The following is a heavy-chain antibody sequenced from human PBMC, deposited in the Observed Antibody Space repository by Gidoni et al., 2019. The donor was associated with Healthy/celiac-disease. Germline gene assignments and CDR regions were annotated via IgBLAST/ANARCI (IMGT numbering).Heavy chain of an antibody. D-gene: IGHD3-10*01. CDR3: TTLRDFGPQF. Sequence: EVQLVESGGGLVKPGGSLRLSCAASGFTFSNAWMSWVRQAPGKGLEWGGRIKSKTDGGTTDYAAPVKGRFTISRDDSKNTLYLQMNSLKTEDTAVYYCTTLRDFGPQFWGQGTLVTVSS. V-gene: IGHV3-15*01. J-gene: IGHJ4*02. CDR1: GFTFSNAW. CDR2: IKSKTDGGTT.